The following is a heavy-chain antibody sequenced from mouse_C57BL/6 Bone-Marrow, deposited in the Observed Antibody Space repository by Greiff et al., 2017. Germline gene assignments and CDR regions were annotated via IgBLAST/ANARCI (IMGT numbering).Heavy chain of an antibody. D-gene: IGHD2-4*01. J-gene: IGHJ4*01. CDR3: ARHEDDYDGYAMDY. CDR2: IWSDGST. CDR1: GFSLTSYG. V-gene: IGHV2-6-1*01. Sequence: QVQLKESGPGLVAPSQSLSITCTVSGFSLTSYGVHWVRQPPGTGLEWLVVIWSDGSTTYNSALKSRLSISKDNSKSQVFLKMNSLQTDDTAMYYCARHEDDYDGYAMDYWGQGTSVTVSS.